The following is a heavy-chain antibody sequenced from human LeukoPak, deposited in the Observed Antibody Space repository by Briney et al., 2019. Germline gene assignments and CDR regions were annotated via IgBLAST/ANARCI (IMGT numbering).Heavy chain of an antibody. V-gene: IGHV3-11*05. Sequence: GGSLRLSCAGSGFVFSDLYINWIRHSPGKGLEWLAYISPDGSYTTYGDSVKGRFVISRDNAKNSVSLQMNSLRVEDTAVYFCASDQVSGVFDYWGQGARVTVS. CDR1: GFVFSDLY. CDR2: ISPDGSYT. CDR3: ASDQVSGVFDY. D-gene: IGHD5/OR15-5a*01. J-gene: IGHJ4*02.